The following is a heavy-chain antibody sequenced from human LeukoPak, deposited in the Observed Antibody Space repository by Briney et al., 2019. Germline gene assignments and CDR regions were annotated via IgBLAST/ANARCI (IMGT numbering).Heavy chain of an antibody. CDR1: GGSISSYY. J-gene: IGHJ2*01. CDR2: IYYSGST. V-gene: IGHV4-59*08. D-gene: IGHD6-19*01. Sequence: SETLSLTCTVSGGSISSYYWSWIRQPPGKGLEWFGVIYYSGSTNYNPSLKSRVTISGDTSKNQFSLKLSSVTAADTAVYYCASAIAVAGTSYWYFDLWGRGTLVTVSS. CDR3: ASAIAVAGTSYWYFDL.